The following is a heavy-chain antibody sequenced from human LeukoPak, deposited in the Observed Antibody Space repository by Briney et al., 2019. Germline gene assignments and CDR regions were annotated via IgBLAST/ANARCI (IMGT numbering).Heavy chain of an antibody. D-gene: IGHD6-13*01. CDR3: ARGQHGYYFDY. CDR2: INHSGST. CDR1: GGSFSGYY. V-gene: IGHV4-34*01. Sequence: SETLSLTCAVYGGSFSGYYWSWIRQPPGKGLEWIREINHSGSTNYNPSLKSRVAISVDTSKNQFSLKLSSVTAADPAVYYCARGQHGYYFDYWGQGTLVTVSS. J-gene: IGHJ4*02.